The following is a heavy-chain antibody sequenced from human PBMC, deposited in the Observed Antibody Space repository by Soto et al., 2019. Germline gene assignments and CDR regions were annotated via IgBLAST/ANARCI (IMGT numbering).Heavy chain of an antibody. CDR2: IYYSGST. Sequence: SSETLSLTCTVSGGSISSYYWSWIRQPPGKGLEWIGYIYYSGSTNYNPSLKSRVTISVDTSKNQFSLKLSSVTAADTAVYYCARVDDYYDSSGYYLSWFDPWGQGTLVTVSS. D-gene: IGHD3-22*01. CDR1: GGSISSYY. J-gene: IGHJ5*02. CDR3: ARVDDYYDSSGYYLSWFDP. V-gene: IGHV4-59*01.